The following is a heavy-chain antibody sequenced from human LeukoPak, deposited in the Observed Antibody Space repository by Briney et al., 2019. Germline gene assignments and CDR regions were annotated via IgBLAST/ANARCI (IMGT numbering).Heavy chain of an antibody. J-gene: IGHJ4*02. CDR2: ISWNSGSI. CDR3: ARRGYSYGRYYFDY. D-gene: IGHD5-18*01. Sequence: PGGSLRLSCAASGFTFDDYAMHWVRQAPGKGLEWVSGISWNSGSIGYADSVKGRFTISRDNAKNSLYLQMNSLRAEDTALYYCARRGYSYGRYYFDYWGQGTLVTVSS. CDR1: GFTFDDYA. V-gene: IGHV3-9*01.